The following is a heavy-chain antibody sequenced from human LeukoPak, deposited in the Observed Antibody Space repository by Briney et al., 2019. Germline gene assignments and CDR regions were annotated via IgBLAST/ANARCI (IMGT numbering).Heavy chain of an antibody. J-gene: IGHJ4*02. D-gene: IGHD6-19*01. Sequence: ADPLTLLCTVSGRSISRYYWIWLRQPPGKGREWIGYIYYSGSTNYNPSLKSRVTISVDTSKIQFSLKLSSVTAADTAVYYCARGSGWYYYWGQGTLVTVSS. CDR3: ARGSGWYYY. CDR1: GRSISRYY. V-gene: IGHV4-59*07. CDR2: IYYSGST.